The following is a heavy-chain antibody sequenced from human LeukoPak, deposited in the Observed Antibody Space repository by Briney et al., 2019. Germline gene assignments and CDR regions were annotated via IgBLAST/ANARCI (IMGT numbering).Heavy chain of an antibody. D-gene: IGHD2-8*01. CDR1: GFTFSSYW. J-gene: IGHJ4*02. CDR3: TRTLGYCTNGVCYTPHGFDY. V-gene: IGHV3-7*01. Sequence: GGSLRLSCAASGFTFSSYWMSWVRQAPGKGLEWVANIKQDGSEKYYVDSVKGRFTISRDNAKNSLYLQMNSLRAEDTAVYYCTRTLGYCTNGVCYTPHGFDYWGQGTLVTVSS. CDR2: IKQDGSEK.